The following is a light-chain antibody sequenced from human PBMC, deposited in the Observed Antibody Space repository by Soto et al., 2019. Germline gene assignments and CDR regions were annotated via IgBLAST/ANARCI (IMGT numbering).Light chain of an antibody. Sequence: DIQLTQSPPSLSASVGDRVTITCRASRTVNLYLNWYQQTPGKAPKLLIYAASTLQSGVPSRFGGSGSVADFNLTISSLQPDDFATYYCQQSYSFPLTFGGGTKVEIK. J-gene: IGKJ4*01. CDR3: QQSYSFPLT. CDR2: AAS. V-gene: IGKV1-39*01. CDR1: RTVNLY.